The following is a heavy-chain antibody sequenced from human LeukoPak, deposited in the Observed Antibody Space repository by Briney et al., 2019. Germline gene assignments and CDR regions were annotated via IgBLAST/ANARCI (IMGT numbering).Heavy chain of an antibody. Sequence: ASVKVSCKASGGTFSSYAISWVRQAPGQGLEWMGGIIPIFGTANYAQKFQGRVTITADESTSTAYMELSSLRSEDTAVYYCARDVKSDDFWSGYYSYYSDYWGQGTLVTVSS. CDR3: ARDVKSDDFWSGYYSYYSDY. CDR2: IIPIFGTA. CDR1: GGTFSSYA. D-gene: IGHD3-3*01. V-gene: IGHV1-69*13. J-gene: IGHJ4*02.